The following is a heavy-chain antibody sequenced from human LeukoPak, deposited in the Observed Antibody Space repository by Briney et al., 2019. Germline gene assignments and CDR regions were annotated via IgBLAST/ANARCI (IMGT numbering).Heavy chain of an antibody. CDR3: ARDRRSSGWYLYYYYMDV. Sequence: SETLSLTCAVYGGSFSGYYWSWIRQPPGKGLEWIGEINHSGSTNYNPSLKSRVTISVDTSKNQFSLKLSSVTAADTAVYYCARDRRSSGWYLYYYYMDVWGKGTTVTVSS. CDR2: INHSGST. CDR1: GGSFSGYY. V-gene: IGHV4-34*01. J-gene: IGHJ6*03. D-gene: IGHD6-19*01.